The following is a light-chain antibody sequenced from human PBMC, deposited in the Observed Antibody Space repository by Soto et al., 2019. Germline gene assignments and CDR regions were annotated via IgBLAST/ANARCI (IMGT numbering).Light chain of an antibody. CDR1: QSVSSSY. V-gene: IGKV3-20*01. CDR2: GAS. CDR3: QQYGSSPLT. Sequence: EIVLTQSPGTLSLSPGEIATLSCRASQSVSSSYLAWYQQKPGQAPRLLIYGASSRATGIPDRFSGSGSGTDFTLTISRLDPEDFAVYYCQQYGSSPLTFGGGTKVDI. J-gene: IGKJ4*01.